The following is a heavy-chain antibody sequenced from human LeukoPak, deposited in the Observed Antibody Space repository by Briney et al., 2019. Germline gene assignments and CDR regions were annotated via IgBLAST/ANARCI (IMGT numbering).Heavy chain of an antibody. D-gene: IGHD3-22*01. CDR1: GGTFSSYA. CDR3: ASVLNPYYYDSSGYLEIDY. J-gene: IGHJ4*02. V-gene: IGHV1-69*04. Sequence: SVKVSCKASGGTFSSYAISWVRQAPGQGLEWMGRIIPILGIANYAQKFQGRVTITADKSTSTAYMELSSLRSEDTAVYYRASVLNPYYYDSSGYLEIDYWGQGTLVTVSS. CDR2: IIPILGIA.